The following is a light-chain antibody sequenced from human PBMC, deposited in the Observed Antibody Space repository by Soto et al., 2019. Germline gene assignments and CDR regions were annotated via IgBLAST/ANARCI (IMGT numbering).Light chain of an antibody. V-gene: IGKV3-11*01. CDR1: QSVSSY. J-gene: IGKJ3*01. CDR2: DAS. Sequence: EIVLTQSPATLSLSPGERATLSCRASQSVSSYLAWYHQKPGQAPRLLIYDASSRATGIPARFSGSGSGTDFTLTISSLEPEDFAVYYCQQRSNWPAVTFGPGTKVDI. CDR3: QQRSNWPAVT.